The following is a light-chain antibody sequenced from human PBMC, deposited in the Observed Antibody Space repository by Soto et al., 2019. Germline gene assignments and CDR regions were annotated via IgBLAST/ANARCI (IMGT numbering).Light chain of an antibody. Sequence: QAVVTQPPSASGTPGQRVTISCSGSSSNIGSNYVYWYQQVPGTAPKLLIYRNSQRPSGVPDRFSGSKSGTSASLAISGLRSEDEADYYCAAWDDSLSGRVFGTGTKLTVL. CDR3: AAWDDSLSGRV. CDR1: SSNIGSNY. V-gene: IGLV1-47*01. CDR2: RNS. J-gene: IGLJ1*01.